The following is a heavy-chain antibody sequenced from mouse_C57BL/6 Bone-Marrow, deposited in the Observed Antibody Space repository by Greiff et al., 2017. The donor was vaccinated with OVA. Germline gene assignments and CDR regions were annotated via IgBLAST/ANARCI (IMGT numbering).Heavy chain of an antibody. V-gene: IGHV5-4*01. J-gene: IGHJ2*01. D-gene: IGHD3-3*01. Sequence: EVKVVESGGGLVKPGGSLKLSCAASGFTFSSYAMSWVRQTPEKRLEWVATISDGGSYTYYPDNVQGRFTISRDNAKNNLYLQMSHLKSEDTAMYYCARDRLYYFDYWGQGTTLTVSS. CDR1: GFTFSSYA. CDR2: ISDGGSYT. CDR3: ARDRLYYFDY.